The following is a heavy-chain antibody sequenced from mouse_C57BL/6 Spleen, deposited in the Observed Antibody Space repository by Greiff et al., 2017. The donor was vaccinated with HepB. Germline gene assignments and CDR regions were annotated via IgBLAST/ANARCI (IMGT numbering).Heavy chain of an antibody. J-gene: IGHJ1*03. D-gene: IGHD2-4*01. CDR3: ARGGDYLYWYFDV. V-gene: IGHV1-64*01. CDR2: IHPNSGSI. Sequence: QVQLQQPGAELVKPGASVKLSCKASGYTFTSYWMHWVKQRPGQGLEWIGMIHPNSGSINYNEKFKSKATLTVDKSSSTAYMQLSSLTSEDSAVYYCARGGDYLYWYFDVWGTGTTVTVSS. CDR1: GYTFTSYW.